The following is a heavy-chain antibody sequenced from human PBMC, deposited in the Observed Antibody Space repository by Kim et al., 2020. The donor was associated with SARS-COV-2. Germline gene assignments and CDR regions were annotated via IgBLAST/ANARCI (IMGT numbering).Heavy chain of an antibody. V-gene: IGHV4-4*07. J-gene: IGHJ5*02. D-gene: IGHD6-19*01. CDR1: GGSISSYY. CDR2: IYTSGST. Sequence: SETLSLTCTVSGGSISSYYWSWIRQPAGKGLEWIGRIYTSGSTNYNLSLKSRVTMSVDTSKNQFSLKLSSVTAADTAVYYCARDLGIAVAGTLQGWFDPWGQGTLVTVSS. CDR3: ARDLGIAVAGTLQGWFDP.